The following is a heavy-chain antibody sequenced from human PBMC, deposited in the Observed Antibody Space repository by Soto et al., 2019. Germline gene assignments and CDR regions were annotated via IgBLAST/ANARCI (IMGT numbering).Heavy chain of an antibody. D-gene: IGHD2-15*01. CDR1: GYSITSGYH. J-gene: IGHJ4*02. CDR2: IYHSGTT. Sequence: SETLSLTCTVSGYSITSGYHWAWLRQPPGKGLEWIGSIYHSGTTYYNPSLKNQVIISVDTSKNQFSLKLTSVTAADTAIYYCAQENCLYGGCYSFDYWGLGTLVTVSS. CDR3: AQENCLYGGCYSFDY. V-gene: IGHV4-38-2*02.